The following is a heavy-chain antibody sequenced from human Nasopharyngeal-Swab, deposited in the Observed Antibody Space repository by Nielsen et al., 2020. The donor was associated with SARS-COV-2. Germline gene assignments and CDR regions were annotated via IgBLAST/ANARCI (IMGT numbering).Heavy chain of an antibody. J-gene: IGHJ2*01. CDR2: INSDGSTT. CDR3: AGGYRYFDL. CDR1: GFTFSSYW. Sequence: GESLKISCAASGFTFSSYWMHWVRQAPGKGLEWVSRINSDGSTTTYGDSVKGRFTISRDNAKNTLYLQVNGLRAEDTAVYYCAGGYRYFDLWGRGTLVTVSS. V-gene: IGHV3-74*01.